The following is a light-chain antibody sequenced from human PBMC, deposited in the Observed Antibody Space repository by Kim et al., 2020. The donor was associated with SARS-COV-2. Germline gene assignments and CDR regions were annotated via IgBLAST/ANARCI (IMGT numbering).Light chain of an antibody. CDR2: YDT. CDR3: QVWDSHTYHWV. CDR1: NLEIKS. J-gene: IGLJ3*02. Sequence: SYELTQPPSVSVAPGKTASITCGGDNLEIKSVHWYQQKPGQSPVVVIYYDTDRPSGIPERVSGPKSENTATLTISRVEAGDEADYYCQVWDSHTYHWVFG. V-gene: IGLV3-21*04.